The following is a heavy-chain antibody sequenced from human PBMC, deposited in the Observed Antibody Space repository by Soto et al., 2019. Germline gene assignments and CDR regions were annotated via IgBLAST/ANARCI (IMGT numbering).Heavy chain of an antibody. CDR1: GGSISSSSYY. CDR2: NYYSGST. J-gene: IGHJ4*02. CDR3: ARVEGYCSGGSCYIDYFDY. D-gene: IGHD2-15*01. V-gene: IGHV4-39*01. Sequence: PSETLSLTCTVSGGSISSSSYYWGWIRQPPGKGPEWIWRNYYSGSTYYNPSLKNRVTISVDTSKNQFSLKLSSVTAADTAVYYCARVEGYCSGGSCYIDYFDYWGQGTLVTVSS.